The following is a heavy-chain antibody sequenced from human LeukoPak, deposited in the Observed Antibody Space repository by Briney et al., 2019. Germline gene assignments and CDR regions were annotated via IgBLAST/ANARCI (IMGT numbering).Heavy chain of an antibody. CDR1: GGSISSSSYY. Sequence: KPSETLSLTCTVSGGSISSSSYYWGWIRQPPGKGLEWIGSIYHSGSTYYNPSLKSRVTISVDTSKNQFSLKLSSVTAADTAVYYCARGVGATHDAFDIWGQGTMVTVSS. V-gene: IGHV4-39*07. D-gene: IGHD1-26*01. CDR3: ARGVGATHDAFDI. CDR2: IYHSGST. J-gene: IGHJ3*02.